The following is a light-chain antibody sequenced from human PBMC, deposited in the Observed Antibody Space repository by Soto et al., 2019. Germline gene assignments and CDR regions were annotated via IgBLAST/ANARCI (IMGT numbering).Light chain of an antibody. V-gene: IGLV2-14*03. J-gene: IGLJ1*01. Sequence: QSALTQPASVSGSPGQSITISCTGTSSDVGGYNYVSWHQQHPGKAPKLTNYDVSSRPSGVSNRFSASKSGNTASLTISGLQAGDEADYYCTSYTSSGTYVFGTGTKVTVL. CDR1: SSDVGGYNY. CDR2: DVS. CDR3: TSYTSSGTYV.